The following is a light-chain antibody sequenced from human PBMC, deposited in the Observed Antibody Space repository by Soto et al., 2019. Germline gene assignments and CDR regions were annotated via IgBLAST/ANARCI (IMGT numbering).Light chain of an antibody. CDR1: QSLLHSNGYNY. V-gene: IGKV2-28*01. CDR3: LQAVQSPS. Sequence: VMSQSPLSLSVTPGEPASISCRSSQSLLHSNGYNYLDWYLQKPGQSPQLLIYLGSIRSAGGRDRFSGSGSDTDFTLKISRVEAADGGVYYCLQAVQSPSFGGGTKVEMK. J-gene: IGKJ4*01. CDR2: LGS.